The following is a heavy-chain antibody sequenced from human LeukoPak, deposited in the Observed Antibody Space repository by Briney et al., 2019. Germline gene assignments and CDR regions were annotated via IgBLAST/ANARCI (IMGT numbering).Heavy chain of an antibody. J-gene: IGHJ1*01. CDR3: ARESIGYCSSTSCYTKRRSEYFQH. CDR1: GGSISSGSYY. CDR2: IYTSGST. Sequence: SQTLSLTCTVSGGSISSGSYYWSWIRQPAGKGLEWIGRIYTSGSTNYNPSLKSRVTISVDTSKNQFSLKLSSVTAADTAVYYCARESIGYCSSTSCYTKRRSEYFQHWGQGTLVTVSS. V-gene: IGHV4-61*02. D-gene: IGHD2-2*02.